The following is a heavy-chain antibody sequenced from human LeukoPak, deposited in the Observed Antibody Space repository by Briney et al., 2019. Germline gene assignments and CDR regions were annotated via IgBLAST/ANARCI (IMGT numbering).Heavy chain of an antibody. CDR3: ARAARVYDSSGPIEGVPEYFQH. V-gene: IGHV3-21*01. J-gene: IGHJ1*01. CDR2: ISSSSSYI. Sequence: PGGSLRPSCAASGFTFSSYSMNWVRQAPGKGLEWVSSISSSSSYIYYADSVKGRFTISRDNAKNSLYLQMNSLRAEDTAVYYCARAARVYDSSGPIEGVPEYFQHWGQGTLVTVSS. D-gene: IGHD3-22*01. CDR1: GFTFSSYS.